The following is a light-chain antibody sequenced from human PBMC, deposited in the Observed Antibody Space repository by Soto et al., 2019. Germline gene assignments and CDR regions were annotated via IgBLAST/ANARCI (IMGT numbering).Light chain of an antibody. CDR3: QQYNDWTSYT. CDR1: QSVSSN. V-gene: IGKV3-15*01. Sequence: EIVMTQSPATLSVSPGERATLSCRASQSVSSNLAWYQQKPGQAPRLLIYGASTRATGIPARFSGSGSGTEFTLTISSLQSEDFAVYYCQQYNDWTSYTFGQGTKLEIE. J-gene: IGKJ2*01. CDR2: GAS.